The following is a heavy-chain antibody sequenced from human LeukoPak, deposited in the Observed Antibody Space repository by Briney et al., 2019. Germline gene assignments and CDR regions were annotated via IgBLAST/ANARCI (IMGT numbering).Heavy chain of an antibody. CDR1: GFTFSSYSMN. CDR3: ARLASHFDY. J-gene: IGHJ4*02. CDR2: IYYSGST. Sequence: GSLRLSCAASGFTFSSYSMNWVRQPPGKGLEWIGSIYYSGSTYYNPSLKSRVTISVDTSKNQFSLKLSSVTAADTAVYYCARLASHFDYWGQGTLVTVSS. V-gene: IGHV4-39*01.